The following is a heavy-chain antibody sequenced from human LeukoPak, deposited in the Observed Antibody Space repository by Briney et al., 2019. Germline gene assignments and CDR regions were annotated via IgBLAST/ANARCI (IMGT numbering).Heavy chain of an antibody. CDR2: INPNSGGT. J-gene: IGHJ3*02. Sequence: ASVKVSCKASGYTFTGYYMHWVRQAPGQGLEWMGWINPNSGGTNYVQKFQGRVTMTRDTSISTAYMELSRLRSDDTAVYYCARRRSSGALVAFDIWGQGTMVTVSS. CDR3: ARRRSSGALVAFDI. CDR1: GYTFTGYY. D-gene: IGHD6-19*01. V-gene: IGHV1-2*02.